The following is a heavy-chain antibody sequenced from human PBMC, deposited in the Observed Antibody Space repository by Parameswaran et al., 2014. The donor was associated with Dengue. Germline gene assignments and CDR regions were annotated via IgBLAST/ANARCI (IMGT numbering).Heavy chain of an antibody. J-gene: IGHJ4*02. V-gene: IGHV1-69*01. Sequence: SWVRQAPGQGLEWMGGIIPIFGTANYAQKFQGRVTITADESTSTAYMELSSLRSEDTAVYYCAREGDYGGIHYFDYWGQGTLVTVSS. D-gene: IGHD4-23*01. CDR3: AREGDYGGIHYFDY. CDR2: IIPIFGTA.